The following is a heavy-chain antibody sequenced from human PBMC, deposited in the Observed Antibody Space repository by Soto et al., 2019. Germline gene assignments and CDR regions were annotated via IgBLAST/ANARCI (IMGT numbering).Heavy chain of an antibody. V-gene: IGHV1-69*13. CDR1: GGTFSSYA. D-gene: IGHD4-17*01. J-gene: IGHJ3*02. CDR2: IIPIFGTA. CDR3: ARDLSQTTGDAFDI. Sequence: GASVKVSCKASGGTFSSYAISWVRQAPGQGLEWMGGIIPIFGTANYAQKFQGRVTITADESTSTAYMELSSLRSEDTAVYYCARDLSQTTGDAFDIWGQGXMVTV.